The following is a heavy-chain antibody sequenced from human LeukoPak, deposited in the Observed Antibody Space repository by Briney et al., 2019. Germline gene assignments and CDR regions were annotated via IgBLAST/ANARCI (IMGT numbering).Heavy chain of an antibody. CDR2: IYYSGST. J-gene: IGHJ4*02. V-gene: IGHV4-59*01. D-gene: IGHD4-23*01. Sequence: SSETLSLTCTVSGGSISSYYCSWIRQPPGKGLEWIGYIYYSGSTNYNPSLKSRVTISVDTSKNRFSLKLSSVTAADTAVYYCARGAYGGNSYFDFWGQGTLVTVSS. CDR1: GGSISSYY. CDR3: ARGAYGGNSYFDF.